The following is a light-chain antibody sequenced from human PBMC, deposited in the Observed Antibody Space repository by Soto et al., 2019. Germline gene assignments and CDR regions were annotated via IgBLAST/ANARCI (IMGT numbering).Light chain of an antibody. CDR1: SSDVGNYNL. CDR2: DVS. CDR3: CSYATTSTYV. J-gene: IGLJ1*01. V-gene: IGLV2-23*02. Sequence: QSVLTQPAPVSGSPGQSITISCTGTSSDVGNYNLVSWYQHHPGKAPKLMIYDVSKRPSGLSNRFSGSKSGNTASLTISGLQAEDECDYYCCSYATTSTYVFGTGTKVTVL.